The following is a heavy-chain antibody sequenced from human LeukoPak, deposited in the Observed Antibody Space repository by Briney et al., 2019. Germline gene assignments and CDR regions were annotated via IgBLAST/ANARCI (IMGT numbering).Heavy chain of an antibody. V-gene: IGHV4-34*01. D-gene: IGHD3-3*01. CDR1: GGSFSGYY. Sequence: SVTLSLTCAVYGGSFSGYYWIWIRQPPGKGREGIGEINHSGNTNYNPSLKRRVTISVDTSKNQFSLKLSSVPAADTDVYYCARASWVTSEGAWGQGTLVTVSS. J-gene: IGHJ5*02. CDR2: INHSGNT. CDR3: ARASWVTSEGA.